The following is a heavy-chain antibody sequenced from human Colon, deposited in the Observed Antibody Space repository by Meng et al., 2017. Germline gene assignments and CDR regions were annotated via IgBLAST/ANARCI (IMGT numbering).Heavy chain of an antibody. Sequence: SGSEWKKRRATYEVSRKPPEGTSSAYLCVWVREAPGQGVEWRSRIIPAVGSTKYAQRFQGRVTIAANIATNTAYMELRSLRSDDTAVYYCARGGSALTIMGSLDPWGQGTLVTVSS. CDR3: ARGGSALTIMGSLDP. CDR1: EGTSSAYL. V-gene: IGHV1-69*08. CDR2: IIPAVGST. J-gene: IGHJ5*02. D-gene: IGHD2-15*01.